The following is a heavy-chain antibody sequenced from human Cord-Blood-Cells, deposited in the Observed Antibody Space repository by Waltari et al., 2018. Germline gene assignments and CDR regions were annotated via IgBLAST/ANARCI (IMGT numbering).Heavy chain of an antibody. CDR1: GYTFTSYY. CDR2: INPSGGST. Sequence: QVQLVQSGAEVKKPGASVKVSCKASGYTFTSYYMPWVRQAPGQGLEWMGIINPSGGSTSYAQKFQGRVTMTRDTSTSTVYMELSSLRSEDTAVYYCARDRERAMVDYWGQGTLVTVSS. CDR3: ARDRERAMVDY. J-gene: IGHJ4*02. V-gene: IGHV1-46*01. D-gene: IGHD5-18*01.